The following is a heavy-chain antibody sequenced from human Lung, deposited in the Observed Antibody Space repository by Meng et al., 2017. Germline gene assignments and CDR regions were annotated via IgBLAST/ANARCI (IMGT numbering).Heavy chain of an antibody. J-gene: IGHJ5*02. CDR2: IYHSGRT. Sequence: QVGFQEAGPGLVKPPGTLSLTSAVFGGSISGRNWWSWVRQSPGKGLEWIGEIYHSGRTNYNPSLESRVTISLDKSQNHFSLKVKSVTAADTAVYYCVRGGQDQAYYDFWSGPFDPWGQGTLVTVSS. CDR3: VRGGQDQAYYDFWSGPFDP. CDR1: GGSISGRNW. D-gene: IGHD3-3*01. V-gene: IGHV4-4*03.